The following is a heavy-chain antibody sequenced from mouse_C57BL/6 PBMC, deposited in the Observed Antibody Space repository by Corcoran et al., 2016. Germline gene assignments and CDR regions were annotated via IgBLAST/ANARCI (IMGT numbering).Heavy chain of an antibody. CDR2: IYPGSGNT. J-gene: IGHJ2*01. Sequence: QVQLKQSGAELVRPGASVKLSCKASGYTFTDYYINWVKQRPGQGLEWIARIYPGSGNTYYNEKFKGKATLTAEKSSSTAYMQLSSLTSEDSAVYFCARRGNSYFDYWGQGTTLTVSS. CDR1: GYTFTDYY. V-gene: IGHV1-76*01. CDR3: ARRGNSYFDY.